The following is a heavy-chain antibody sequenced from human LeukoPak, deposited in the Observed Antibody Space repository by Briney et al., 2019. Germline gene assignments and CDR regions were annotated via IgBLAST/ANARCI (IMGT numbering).Heavy chain of an antibody. D-gene: IGHD3-10*01. V-gene: IGHV4-39*07. CDR3: ARDQDYGSGSYYL. CDR1: GGSISSSSYY. J-gene: IGHJ5*02. CDR2: MYYSGNT. Sequence: SETLSLTCTVSGGSISSSSYYWGWIRQPPGKGLEWIGSMYYSGNTYYNPSLKSRVTISVDMSKNQLSLKLNSVTAADTAVYYCARDQDYGSGSYYLWGQGTLVTVSS.